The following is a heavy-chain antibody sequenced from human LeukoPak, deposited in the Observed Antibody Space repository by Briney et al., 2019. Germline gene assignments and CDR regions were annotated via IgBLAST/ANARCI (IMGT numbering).Heavy chain of an antibody. CDR2: IYYSGNT. J-gene: IGHJ4*02. CDR1: GGSISSNSYY. CDR3: AELYIYGFDY. Sequence: SETLSLTCTVSGGSISSNSYYWGWIRQPPGKGLEWIGSIYYSGNTYYNPSLKSRVAISVDTSKNQFSLKLSSVTAADTAVYYCAELYIYGFDYWGQGTLVTVSS. D-gene: IGHD5-18*01. V-gene: IGHV4-39*01.